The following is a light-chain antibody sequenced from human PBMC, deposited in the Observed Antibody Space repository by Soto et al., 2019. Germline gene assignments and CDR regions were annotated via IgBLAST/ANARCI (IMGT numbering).Light chain of an antibody. J-gene: IGKJ5*01. V-gene: IGKV1-39*01. CDR2: DAS. CDR1: QSISGY. Sequence: DIQVTQSPSSLSASVGDRVTMSGRASQSISGYLNWYQQKPGKAPNLLIFDASSLQSGVPSRFSGRGSGAEYTLTISSLQPEDFATYFCQHSYSNFPITFGQGTRLEIK. CDR3: QHSYSNFPIT.